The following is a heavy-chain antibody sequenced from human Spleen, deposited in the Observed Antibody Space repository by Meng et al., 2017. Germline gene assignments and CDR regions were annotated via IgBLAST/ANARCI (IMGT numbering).Heavy chain of an antibody. V-gene: IGHV3-23*01. Sequence: GESLKISCAASGFTFSSYAMSWVRQAPGKGLEWVSAISGSGGSTYYADSVKGRFTISRDNSKNMLYLQMNGLRAEDTAVYYCAKELLWFGELLHAGAFDIWGQGTMVTVSS. CDR3: AKELLWFGELLHAGAFDI. D-gene: IGHD3-10*01. J-gene: IGHJ3*02. CDR1: GFTFSSYA. CDR2: ISGSGGST.